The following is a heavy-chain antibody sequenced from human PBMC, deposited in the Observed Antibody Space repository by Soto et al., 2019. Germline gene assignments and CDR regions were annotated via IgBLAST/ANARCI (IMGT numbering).Heavy chain of an antibody. V-gene: IGHV1-18*04. CDR3: ARLTWEFDTRSPLDY. D-gene: IGHD1-26*01. Sequence: ASVKVSCKTSGYPFTKYGITWVRQAPGQGLEWMGWISANNEDTNYAQHLQGRVTMTTDAATSTAYMELRSLTSDDTAVYYCARLTWEFDTRSPLDYWGQGTLVTVSS. J-gene: IGHJ4*02. CDR1: GYPFTKYG. CDR2: ISANNEDT.